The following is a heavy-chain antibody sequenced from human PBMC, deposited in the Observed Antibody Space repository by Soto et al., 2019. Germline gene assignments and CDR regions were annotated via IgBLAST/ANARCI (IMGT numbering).Heavy chain of an antibody. CDR1: GGSISNYY. J-gene: IGHJ5*02. V-gene: IGHV4-4*07. Sequence: ETLCLSGPVSGGSISNYYWSWIRQPAGKELEWIGLIYTSGSTNYNPSLKSRVTMSVDRSKNQCSLKLTSVMAADTAVYYCARDRPAAQPPWFAPWGQGTMVTVS. D-gene: IGHD2-2*01. CDR2: IYTSGST. CDR3: ARDRPAAQPPWFAP.